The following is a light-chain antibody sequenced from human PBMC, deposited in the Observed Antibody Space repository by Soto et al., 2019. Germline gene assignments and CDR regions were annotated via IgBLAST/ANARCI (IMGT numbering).Light chain of an antibody. CDR3: QHYNSSPFS. Sequence: DIQMTQSPSSLSASVGDRVTITCRASEYVSSDLAWYQQRPGKAPKSLIYAASTLQRGVPARFSGSGSGTAFTLTISSLQPEDFATYYCQHYNSSPFSSGPGTKVDIE. CDR1: EYVSSD. CDR2: AAS. V-gene: IGKV1D-16*01. J-gene: IGKJ3*01.